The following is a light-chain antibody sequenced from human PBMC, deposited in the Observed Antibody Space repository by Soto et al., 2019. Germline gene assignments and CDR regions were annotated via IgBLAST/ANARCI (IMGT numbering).Light chain of an antibody. V-gene: IGKV4-1*01. CDR3: QQYYDTPYT. CDR1: QNVLYSSNNKNY. Sequence: DIVLTQSPDSLAVSLGERATINCKSSQNVLYSSNNKNYLAWYQQKPGQSPKLLIYWASTRESGVPDRFSGSGSVTDFTLTISSLQAEDVAVYYCQQYYDTPYTFGQGTKLEIK. J-gene: IGKJ2*01. CDR2: WAS.